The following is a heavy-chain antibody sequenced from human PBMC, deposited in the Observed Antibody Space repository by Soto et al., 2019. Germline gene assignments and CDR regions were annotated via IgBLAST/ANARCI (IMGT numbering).Heavy chain of an antibody. J-gene: IGHJ4*02. D-gene: IGHD3-22*01. CDR3: ASYYDSSGYYAYYFDY. V-gene: IGHV4-30-4*01. CDR2: IYYSGST. CDR1: GGSISSGDYY. Sequence: SETLSLTCTVSGGSISSGDYYWSWIRQPPGKGLEWIGYIYYSGSTYYNPSLKSRVTISVDTSKNQFSLKLSSVTAADTAVYYCASYYDSSGYYAYYFDYWGQGILVTVPQ.